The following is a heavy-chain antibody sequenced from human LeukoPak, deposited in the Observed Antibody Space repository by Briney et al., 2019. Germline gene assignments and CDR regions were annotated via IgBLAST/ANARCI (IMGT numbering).Heavy chain of an antibody. CDR1: GFTFSSYW. CDR3: ARDGPHYYNWNYIDY. Sequence: PGGSLRLSCAASGFTFSSYWMSWVRQAPGKGLEWVANIKQDGSEKYYVDSVKGRFTISRDNAKNSLYLQMNSLRAEDTAVYYCARDGPHYYNWNYIDYWGQGTLVTVSS. V-gene: IGHV3-7*01. D-gene: IGHD1-20*01. J-gene: IGHJ4*02. CDR2: IKQDGSEK.